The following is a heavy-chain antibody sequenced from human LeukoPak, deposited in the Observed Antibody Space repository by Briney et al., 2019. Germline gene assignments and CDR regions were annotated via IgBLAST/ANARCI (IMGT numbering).Heavy chain of an antibody. CDR2: IYYSGST. CDR1: GGSISSYY. D-gene: IGHD6-19*01. CDR3: ARSIAVSGTGDWSDP. J-gene: IGHJ5*02. Sequence: SETLSLTCTVSGGSISSYYWSWIRQPPGKGLEWIGYIYYSGSTNYNPSLKSRVTISVDTSKNQFSLKLSSVTAADTAVYYCARSIAVSGTGDWSDPWGQGTLVTVSS. V-gene: IGHV4-59*08.